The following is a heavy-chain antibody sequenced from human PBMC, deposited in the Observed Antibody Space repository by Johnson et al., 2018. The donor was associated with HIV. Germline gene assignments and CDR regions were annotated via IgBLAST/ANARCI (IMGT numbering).Heavy chain of an antibody. V-gene: IGHV3-74*01. CDR1: GFTFSDHW. Sequence: VQLVESGGGLVQPGGSLRLSCGASGFTFSDHWMQWVRQAPGKGLVWVSRINGDGSRTSYADSVKGRFTIARDNAKNTLFLEMKRLRAEDTAVYYCVRTSCTGARCLGYDPFDVWGQGTMVTVSS. CDR2: INGDGSRT. D-gene: IGHD3-16*01. CDR3: VRTSCTGARCLGYDPFDV. J-gene: IGHJ3*01.